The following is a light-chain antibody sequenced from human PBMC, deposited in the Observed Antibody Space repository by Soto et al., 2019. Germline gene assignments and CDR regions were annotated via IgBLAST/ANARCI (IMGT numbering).Light chain of an antibody. V-gene: IGKV1-39*01. CDR2: AAS. CDR3: QHSYSTPHT. CDR1: QSISSY. J-gene: IGKJ2*01. Sequence: IQMTQSPSSLSASVGDRVTITCRASQSISSYLNWYQQKPGKAPKLLIYAASSLQSGVPSRFSGSGSGTDFTLTISSLQPEDFATYYCQHSYSTPHTFGQGTRLEIK.